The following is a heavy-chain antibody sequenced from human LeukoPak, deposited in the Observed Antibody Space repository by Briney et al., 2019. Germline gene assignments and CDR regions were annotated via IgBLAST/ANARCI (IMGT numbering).Heavy chain of an antibody. V-gene: IGHV1-8*01. D-gene: IGHD1-7*01. Sequence: ASVKVSCKASGYTFTSYDINWVRQATGQGLEWMGWMNPNSGNTGYAKKFQGRVTMTRNTAINTAYMELSSLRSEDTAVYYCARGDELELLDAFDIWGQGTMVTVSS. CDR1: GYTFTSYD. CDR3: ARGDELELLDAFDI. J-gene: IGHJ3*02. CDR2: MNPNSGNT.